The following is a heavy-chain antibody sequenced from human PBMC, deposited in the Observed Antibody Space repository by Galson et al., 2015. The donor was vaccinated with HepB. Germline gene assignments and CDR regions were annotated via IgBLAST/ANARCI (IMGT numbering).Heavy chain of an antibody. CDR3: AADPDLWSGYYAHGMDV. D-gene: IGHD3-3*01. CDR1: GFTFTSSA. J-gene: IGHJ6*02. CDR2: IVVGSGNT. V-gene: IGHV1-58*01. Sequence: SVKVSCKASGFTFTSSAVQWVRQARGQRLEWIGWIVVGSGNTNYAQKFQERVTITRDMSTSTAYMELSSLRSEDTAVYYCAADPDLWSGYYAHGMDVWGQGTTVTVSS.